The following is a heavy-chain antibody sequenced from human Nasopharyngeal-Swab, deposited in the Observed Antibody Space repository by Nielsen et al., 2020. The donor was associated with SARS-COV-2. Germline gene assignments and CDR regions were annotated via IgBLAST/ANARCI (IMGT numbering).Heavy chain of an antibody. Sequence: GGSLRLSCAASGFTFSSYSMNWVRQAPGKGLEWVSSISSSSSYIYYADSVKGRFTISRDNAKNSLYLQMNSLRAEDTAVYYCARDFWATVVNPVGYWGQGTLVTVSS. CDR2: ISSSSSYI. D-gene: IGHD4-23*01. CDR3: ARDFWATVVNPVGY. J-gene: IGHJ4*02. V-gene: IGHV3-21*04. CDR1: GFTFSSYS.